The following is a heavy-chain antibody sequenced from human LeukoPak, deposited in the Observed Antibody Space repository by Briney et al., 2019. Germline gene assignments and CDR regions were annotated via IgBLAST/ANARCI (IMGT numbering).Heavy chain of an antibody. V-gene: IGHV3-30*18. Sequence: PGGSLRLSCAASGFTFSSYGMHWVRQAPGKGLEWVAVISYDGSNKYYADSVKGRFTISRDNSKNTLYLQMNSLRAEDTAVYYCAKGGSGWIIWGYFDYWGQGTLVTVSS. D-gene: IGHD6-19*01. J-gene: IGHJ4*02. CDR2: ISYDGSNK. CDR1: GFTFSSYG. CDR3: AKGGSGWIIWGYFDY.